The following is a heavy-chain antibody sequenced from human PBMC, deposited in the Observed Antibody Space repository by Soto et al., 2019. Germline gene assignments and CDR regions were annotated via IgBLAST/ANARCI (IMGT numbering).Heavy chain of an antibody. CDR2: INEDGSEK. CDR3: ARSSYDFWSGYSPIPSYGLDG. D-gene: IGHD3-3*01. Sequence: GGSMRLSCAASGFTFSDYWMNLVRQAPGEGLEWVANINEDGSEKDYVDSVKGRFTISRDNAKNSLFLQMNSLRAEDTAVYYCARSSYDFWSGYSPIPSYGLDGWGQGTTVTVSS. V-gene: IGHV3-7*01. J-gene: IGHJ6*02. CDR1: GFTFSDYW.